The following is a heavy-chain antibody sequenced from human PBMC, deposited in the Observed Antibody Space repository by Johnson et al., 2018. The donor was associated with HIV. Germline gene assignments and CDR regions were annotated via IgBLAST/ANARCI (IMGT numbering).Heavy chain of an antibody. CDR2: ISSSGGTI. J-gene: IGHJ3*02. CDR3: ARDRGYWDAFDI. V-gene: IGHV3-11*04. CDR1: RFTFSDYY. Sequence: QLVESGGGVERPGGSLRLSCAASRFTFSDYYMSWIRQTPGKGLEWVSYISSSGGTIYYADSVKGRFSISRDNAKNSLYLQMNSLRAEDTAVYYCARDRGYWDAFDIWGQGTMVTVSS. D-gene: IGHD3-22*01.